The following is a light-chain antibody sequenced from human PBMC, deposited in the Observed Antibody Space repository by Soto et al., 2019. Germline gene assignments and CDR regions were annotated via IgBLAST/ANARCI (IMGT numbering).Light chain of an antibody. CDR3: QQRSNL. CDR1: QSVSSY. V-gene: IGKV3-11*01. CDR2: DAS. J-gene: IGKJ5*01. Sequence: EVVMTQSPATLSVSPCEIATLSCRASQSVSSYLAWYQQKPGQAPRLLIYDASNRATGIPARFSGSGSGTDFTLTISSLEPEDFAVYYCQQRSNLFGQGTRLEIK.